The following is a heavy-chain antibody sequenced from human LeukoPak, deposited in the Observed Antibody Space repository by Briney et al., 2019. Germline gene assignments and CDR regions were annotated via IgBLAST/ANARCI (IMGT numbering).Heavy chain of an antibody. CDR3: ARENSRRLDF. CDR1: GGSISSYY. V-gene: IGHV4-59*01. Sequence: SETLSLTCTVSGGSISSYYWSWIRQPPGKGLEWIGYIYYSGSTNYNPSLKSRVTISAHTSKNQFSLRMTSVTAADTATYYCARENSRRLDFWGQGALVIVSS. CDR2: IYYSGST. J-gene: IGHJ4*02. D-gene: IGHD2/OR15-2a*01.